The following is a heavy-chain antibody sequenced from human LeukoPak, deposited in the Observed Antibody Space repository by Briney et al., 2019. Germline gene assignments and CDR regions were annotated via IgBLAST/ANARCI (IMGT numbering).Heavy chain of an antibody. CDR3: ARDSYGSGTPFDH. CDR2: ISSTSTTI. Sequence: LSLTCTVSGGSISSGGYYWSWVRQAPGKGLEWLSYISSTSTTIYYADSVKGRFTTSRDNAKNSLYLQMNSLRDEDTAVYYCARDSYGSGTPFDHWGQGTLVTVSS. V-gene: IGHV3-48*02. D-gene: IGHD3-10*01. CDR1: GGSISSGGYY. J-gene: IGHJ4*02.